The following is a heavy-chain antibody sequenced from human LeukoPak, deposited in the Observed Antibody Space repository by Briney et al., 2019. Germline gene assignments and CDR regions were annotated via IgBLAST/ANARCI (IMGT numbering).Heavy chain of an antibody. J-gene: IGHJ4*02. Sequence: GASVKVSFKASGCTFTGYYMHWVRQAPGQGLEWMGWINPNSGGTNYAQKFQGRVTMTRDTSISTAYMELSRLRSDDTAVYYCAREGIAVAGMDYWGQGTLVTVSS. CDR2: INPNSGGT. D-gene: IGHD6-19*01. V-gene: IGHV1-2*02. CDR3: AREGIAVAGMDY. CDR1: GCTFTGYY.